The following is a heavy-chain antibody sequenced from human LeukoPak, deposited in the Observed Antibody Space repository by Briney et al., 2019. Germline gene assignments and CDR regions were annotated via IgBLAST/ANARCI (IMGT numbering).Heavy chain of an antibody. CDR1: GFTFSNAW. CDR2: IKSKTDGGTT. Sequence: GGSLRLSCAASGFTFSNAWMSWVRQAPGKELEWVGRIKSKTDGGTTDYAAPVKGRFTISRDDSKNTLYLQMNSLKTEDTAVYYCTTADYYGGNSYYYGMDVWGQGTTVTVSS. V-gene: IGHV3-15*01. D-gene: IGHD4-23*01. J-gene: IGHJ6*02. CDR3: TTADYYGGNSYYYGMDV.